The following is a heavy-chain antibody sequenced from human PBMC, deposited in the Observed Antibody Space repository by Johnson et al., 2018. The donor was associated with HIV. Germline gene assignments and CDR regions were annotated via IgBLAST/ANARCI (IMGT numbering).Heavy chain of an antibody. Sequence: QMQLVESGGGVVQSGRSLRLSCAASGFTFSSYGMHWVRQAPAKGLEWVAVISYDGSDKDYADSVKGRFTISRDSSKNTLYLQMNSLRPDDSAVYYCARDRWLGDAFDIWGQGTMVTVSS. D-gene: IGHD6-19*01. V-gene: IGHV3-30*14. J-gene: IGHJ3*02. CDR2: ISYDGSDK. CDR3: ARDRWLGDAFDI. CDR1: GFTFSSYG.